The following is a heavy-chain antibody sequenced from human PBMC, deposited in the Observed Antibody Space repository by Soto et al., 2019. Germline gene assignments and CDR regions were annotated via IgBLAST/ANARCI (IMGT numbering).Heavy chain of an antibody. J-gene: IGHJ4*02. V-gene: IGHV4-39*01. Sequence: PXETLSLTCTFSVGSIYRSGYYWGWIRQPPWRGLEWIGNIDYNGVTYSNPSLKSRVTISRDTSKNQFSMKLTSVTAADTALYYCGKVLLGATRHTDSESWAPGTLVSV. CDR2: IDYNGVT. D-gene: IGHD2-15*01. CDR1: VGSIYRSGYY. CDR3: GKVLLGATRHTDSES.